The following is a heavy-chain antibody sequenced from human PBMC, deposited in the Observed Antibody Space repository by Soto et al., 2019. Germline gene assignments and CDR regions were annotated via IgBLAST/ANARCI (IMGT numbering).Heavy chain of an antibody. CDR3: ARHVFRRENYPRSLPPFSDWFDP. D-gene: IGHD1-26*01. CDR1: GGSISSSSYY. Sequence: SETLSLTCTVSGGSISSSSYYWGWIRQPPGKGLEWIGSIYYSGSTYYNPSLKSRVTISVDTSKNQFSLKLSSVTAADTAVYYCARHVFRRENYPRSLPPFSDWFDPWGQGTLVTVSS. V-gene: IGHV4-39*01. CDR2: IYYSGST. J-gene: IGHJ5*02.